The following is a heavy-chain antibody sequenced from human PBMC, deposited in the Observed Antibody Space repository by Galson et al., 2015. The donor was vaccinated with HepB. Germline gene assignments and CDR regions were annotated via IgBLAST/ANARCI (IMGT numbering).Heavy chain of an antibody. CDR2: ISGSGYGT. J-gene: IGHJ3*02. Sequence: SLRLSCAASGSTFSSYVMSWVRQAPGKGLEWVSAISGSGYGTHYADSMQGRFTISRDNSKNTLYLQMSSLRAEDTAVYYCARGYDSGSGVFDIWGQGTMVTVSS. V-gene: IGHV3-23*01. D-gene: IGHD3-10*01. CDR3: ARGYDSGSGVFDI. CDR1: GSTFSSYV.